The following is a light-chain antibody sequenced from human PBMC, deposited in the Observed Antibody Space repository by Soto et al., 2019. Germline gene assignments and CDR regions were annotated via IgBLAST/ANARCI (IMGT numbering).Light chain of an antibody. Sequence: QSALTQPASVSGSPGQSITISCTGASSDIGGYKYVSWYQQYPGEAPKPILYDVNSRPSGVSNRFSGSKSGNTASLTISGLQAVDEADYYCSSYTSTWVFGTGTKVTVL. CDR1: SSDIGGYKY. CDR3: SSYTSTWV. V-gene: IGLV2-14*01. CDR2: DVN. J-gene: IGLJ1*01.